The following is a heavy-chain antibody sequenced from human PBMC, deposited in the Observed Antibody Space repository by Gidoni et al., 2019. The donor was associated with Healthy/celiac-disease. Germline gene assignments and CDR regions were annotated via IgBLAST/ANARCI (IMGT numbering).Heavy chain of an antibody. Sequence: QLQLQESGPGLVKPSETLSLTCPVSGGSISSSSYYWGWIRQPPGQGLEWIGSIYYSGSTYYNPSRKSRVTISVDTSKNQFSLKLSSVTAADTAVYYCARRSVWYALDYWGQGTLVTVSS. CDR2: IYYSGST. J-gene: IGHJ4*02. V-gene: IGHV4-39*01. CDR3: ARRSVWYALDY. CDR1: GGSISSSSYY. D-gene: IGHD3-10*01.